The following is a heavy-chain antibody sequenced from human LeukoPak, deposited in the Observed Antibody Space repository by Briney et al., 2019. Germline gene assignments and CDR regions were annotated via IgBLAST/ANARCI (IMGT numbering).Heavy chain of an antibody. CDR3: ARDNVLGATVGDY. J-gene: IGHJ4*02. CDR2: INPNSGGT. D-gene: IGHD1-26*01. Sequence: PRASVKVSCKASGYTFTDYYIHWVRQAPGQGLEWMGRINPNSGGTKYAQNFQGRVTMTRDTSISTAYMELSRLRSDDTAVYYCARDNVLGATVGDYWGQGTLVTVSS. CDR1: GYTFTDYY. V-gene: IGHV1-2*06.